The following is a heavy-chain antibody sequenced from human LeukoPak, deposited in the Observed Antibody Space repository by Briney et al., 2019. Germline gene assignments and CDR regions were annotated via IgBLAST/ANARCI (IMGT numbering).Heavy chain of an antibody. Sequence: GGSLRLSCAASGFTFDDYTIHWVRQAPGKGLEWVSLISWNGVSTYYADSVKGRFTISRDNSKNSLYLQMNSLRAEDTAVYYCARGGIAAAGYYYYMDVWGKGTTVTISS. CDR2: ISWNGVST. D-gene: IGHD6-13*01. CDR1: GFTFDDYT. J-gene: IGHJ6*03. CDR3: ARGGIAAAGYYYYMDV. V-gene: IGHV3-43*01.